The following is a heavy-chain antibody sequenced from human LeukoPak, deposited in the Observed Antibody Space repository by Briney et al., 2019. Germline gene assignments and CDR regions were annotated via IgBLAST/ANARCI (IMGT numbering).Heavy chain of an antibody. J-gene: IGHJ4*02. CDR2: INSDGSRT. Sequence: GGSLRLSCAASGFTLSSYWMHWVRQAPGQGLVWVSGINSDGSRTGYADSVKGRFTISRDNSKNTLYLQMNSLRAEDTAVYYCAKDTSTGGSVYYWGQGTLVTVSS. CDR1: GFTLSSYW. V-gene: IGHV3-74*01. CDR3: AKDTSTGGSVYY. D-gene: IGHD1-14*01.